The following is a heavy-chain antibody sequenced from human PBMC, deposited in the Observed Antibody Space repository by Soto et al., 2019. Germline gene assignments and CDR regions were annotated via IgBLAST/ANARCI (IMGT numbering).Heavy chain of an antibody. J-gene: IGHJ6*03. D-gene: IGHD5-12*01. CDR3: ARGSCDDVSGHYYIEV. Sequence: GASGKVSCKASGYTFTGYYMHWVRQAPGQGLEWMGWINPNSGGTNYAQKFQGWVTMTRDTSKNQFSLQLSSVTPEDTTVYYCARGSCDDVSGHYYIEVWEEGTTVPVSS. V-gene: IGHV1-2*04. CDR2: INPNSGGT. CDR1: GYTFTGYY.